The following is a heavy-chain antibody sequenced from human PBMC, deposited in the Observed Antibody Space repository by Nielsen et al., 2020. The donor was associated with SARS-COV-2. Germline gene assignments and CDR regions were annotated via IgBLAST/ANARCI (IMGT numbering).Heavy chain of an antibody. CDR2: IDTSGDT. CDR3: ARAAGTAIDY. V-gene: IGHV3-13*04. Sequence: GGSLRLSCAASGFHFSSYDILWVRQATGKGLEWVSTIDTSGDTFYPDSVKGRFTVSRENAKNSLFLQMNSLRVGDTAVYYCARAAGTAIDYWGQGALVTVSS. D-gene: IGHD5-18*01. J-gene: IGHJ4*02. CDR1: GFHFSSYD.